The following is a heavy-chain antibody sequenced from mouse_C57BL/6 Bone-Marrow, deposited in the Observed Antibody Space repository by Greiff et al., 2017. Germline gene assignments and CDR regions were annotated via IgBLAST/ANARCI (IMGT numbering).Heavy chain of an antibody. V-gene: IGHV1-76*01. CDR3: ARPDYGSSDWYFDD. J-gene: IGHJ1*03. D-gene: IGHD1-1*01. Sequence: QVQLQQSGVELVRPGASVKLSCKASGYTFTDYYINWVKQRPGQGLEWIGRIYPGSGNTNYNEKFKGKATLTADKSSSTAYMQRSSLTSADSAVYFCARPDYGSSDWYFDDWGKGTTVTVSS. CDR1: GYTFTDYY. CDR2: IYPGSGNT.